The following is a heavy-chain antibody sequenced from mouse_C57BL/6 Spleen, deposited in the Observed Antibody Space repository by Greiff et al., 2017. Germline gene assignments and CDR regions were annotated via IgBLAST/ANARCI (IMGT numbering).Heavy chain of an antibody. CDR2: IHPSDSDT. CDR1: GYTFNSYW. J-gene: IGHJ1*03. CDR3: EKCYGGSGDCWYCEV. D-gene: IGHD1-1*01. V-gene: IGHV1-74*01. Sequence: QVQLQQPGAELVKPGASVKVSCKASGYTFNSYWMHWVKQRPGQGLEWIGRIHPSDSDTNYNQKFKGKATLTGDKSSSTAYMQISKLRSENSADYYREKCYGGSGDCWYCEVWGKGTTGTVSS.